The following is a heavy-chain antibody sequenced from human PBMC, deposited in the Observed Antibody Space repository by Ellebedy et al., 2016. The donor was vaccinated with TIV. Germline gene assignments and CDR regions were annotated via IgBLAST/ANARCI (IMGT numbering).Heavy chain of an antibody. CDR2: IASGGST. CDR1: GVSISDNY. V-gene: IGHV3-53*05. CDR3: ARDRGPNTVGSLIFDY. J-gene: IGHJ4*02. Sequence: GESLKISCAASGVSISDNYMNWVRQAPGQGLEWVSVIASGGSTSYADSVKGRFTISRDNAKNSLYLQMNSLRVEDTALYYCARDRGPNTVGSLIFDYWGQGTLVTVSS. D-gene: IGHD1-26*01.